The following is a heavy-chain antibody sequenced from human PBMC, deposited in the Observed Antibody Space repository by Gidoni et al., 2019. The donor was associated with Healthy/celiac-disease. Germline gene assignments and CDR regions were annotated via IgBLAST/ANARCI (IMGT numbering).Heavy chain of an antibody. Sequence: QVQLQQWGAGLLKPSETLSLTCAVYGGSFSGYSWSWIRQPPGKGLEWIGEINHSGSTNYNPSLKSRVTISVDTSKNQFSLKLSSVTAADTAVYYCASRGALRFLEWSSSYYYYGMDVWGQGTTVTVSS. D-gene: IGHD3-3*01. CDR2: INHSGST. CDR1: GGSFSGYS. CDR3: ASRGALRFLEWSSSYYYYGMDV. V-gene: IGHV4-34*01. J-gene: IGHJ6*02.